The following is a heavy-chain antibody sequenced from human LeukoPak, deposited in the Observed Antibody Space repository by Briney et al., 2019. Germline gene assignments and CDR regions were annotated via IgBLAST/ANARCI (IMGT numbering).Heavy chain of an antibody. CDR2: IKQDGSEK. J-gene: IGHJ6*03. D-gene: IGHD1-1*01. CDR1: GFTFSSYW. Sequence: GGSLSLSCAASGFTFSSYWMSWVRQAPGKGLEWVANIKQDGSEKYYVDSVKGRFTISRDNAKNSLYLQMNSLRAEDTAVYYCARGPERDYYYYYMDVWGKGTTVTVSS. V-gene: IGHV3-7*01. CDR3: ARGPERDYYYYYMDV.